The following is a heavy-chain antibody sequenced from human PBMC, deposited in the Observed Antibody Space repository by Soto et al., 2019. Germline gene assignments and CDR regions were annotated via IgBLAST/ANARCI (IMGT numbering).Heavy chain of an antibody. J-gene: IGHJ4*02. CDR3: AKDIGGSRSSWYDY. CDR1: GFTFSDYY. V-gene: IGHV3-9*01. D-gene: IGHD6-13*01. Sequence: AGGSLRLSCAASGFTFSDYYMSWIRQAPGKGLEWVSGISWNSGSIGYADSVKGRFTISRDNAKNSLYLQMNSLRAEDTALYYCAKDIGGSRSSWYDYWGQGTLVTVSS. CDR2: ISWNSGSI.